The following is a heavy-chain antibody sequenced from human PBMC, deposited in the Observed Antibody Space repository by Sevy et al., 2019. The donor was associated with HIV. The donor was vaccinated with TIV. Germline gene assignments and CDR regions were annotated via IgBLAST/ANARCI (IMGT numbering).Heavy chain of an antibody. D-gene: IGHD3-10*01. J-gene: IGHJ4*02. CDR3: ARTRGGLDY. Sequence: SETLSLTCAVYGGSFSGYYWSWIRQPPGKGLEWIGEINHSGSTNYNPSLKSRVTISVDTSKNQFSLKLGSVTAADTAVYYCARTRGGLDYWGQGTLVTVSS. CDR1: GGSFSGYY. V-gene: IGHV4-34*01. CDR2: INHSGST.